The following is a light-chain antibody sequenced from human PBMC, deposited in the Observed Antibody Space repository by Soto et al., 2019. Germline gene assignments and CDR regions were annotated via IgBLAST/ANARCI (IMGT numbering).Light chain of an antibody. CDR3: QQYDVWPFT. Sequence: EIVMTQSPATLSVSPGESATLSCRASRSVYANLAWYQQRPVQAPRLLIYGAFTRATDIPARFRGSGSGTEFSLTISSVQSEDFAVYYCQQYDVWPFTFGPGTKVDIK. J-gene: IGKJ3*01. CDR1: RSVYAN. V-gene: IGKV3-15*01. CDR2: GAF.